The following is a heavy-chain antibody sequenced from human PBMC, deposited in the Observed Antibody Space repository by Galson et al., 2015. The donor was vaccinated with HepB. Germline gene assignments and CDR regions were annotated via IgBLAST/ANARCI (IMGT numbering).Heavy chain of an antibody. V-gene: IGHV4-61*01. Sequence: TLSPTCTVSGGSVSSGSYYWSWIRQPPGKGLEWIGYIYYSGSTNYNPSLKSRVTISVDTSKNQFSLKLSSVTAADTAVYYCARVRFGVGIAAAGSFDYWGQGTLVTVSS. CDR3: ARVRFGVGIAAAGSFDY. CDR2: IYYSGST. D-gene: IGHD6-13*01. CDR1: GGSVSSGSYY. J-gene: IGHJ4*02.